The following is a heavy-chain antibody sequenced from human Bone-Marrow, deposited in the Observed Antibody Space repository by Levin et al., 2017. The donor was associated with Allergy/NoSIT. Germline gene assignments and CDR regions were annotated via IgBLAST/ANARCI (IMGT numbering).Heavy chain of an antibody. Sequence: GGSLRLSCEASGFTVSDEYMTWVRQAPGKGLEWVSLINTGGSTFYADSVEGRFTISRDNSRNMLFLQMNSLGAEDTAVYFCARVDTTVVSVRWLQYYYNYMDVWGRGTKVTVAS. CDR1: GFTVSDEY. CDR3: ARVDTTVVSVRWLQYYYNYMDV. D-gene: IGHD5-18*01. V-gene: IGHV3-66*01. J-gene: IGHJ6*03. CDR2: INTGGST.